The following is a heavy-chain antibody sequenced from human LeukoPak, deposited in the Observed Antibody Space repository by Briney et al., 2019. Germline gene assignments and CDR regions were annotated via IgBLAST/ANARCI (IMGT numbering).Heavy chain of an antibody. CDR1: GFTFRDYY. D-gene: IGHD3-22*01. CDR2: ISGDGGST. CDR3: AKDSYDSSGYYYY. J-gene: IGHJ4*02. V-gene: IGHV3-43*02. Sequence: GGSLRLSCAASGFTFRDYYMGWIRQAPGKGLEWVSLISGDGGSTYYADSVKGRFTISRDNSKNSLYLQMNSLRTEDTALYYCAKDSYDSSGYYYYWGQGTLVTVSS.